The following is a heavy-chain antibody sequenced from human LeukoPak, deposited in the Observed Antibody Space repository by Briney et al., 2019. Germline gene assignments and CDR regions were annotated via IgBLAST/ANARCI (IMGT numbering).Heavy chain of an antibody. V-gene: IGHV1-2*02. D-gene: IGHD4-23*01. CDR3: ARDVHDGGNSGTAFDI. CDR2: ISTSRGGT. Sequence: GASLKASCTVSGYTLTGYYMPWVRQAPGQELKWMGWISTSRGGTNYSQKFHGRVTITADKSTSTAYMELSSLRAEDTAVYYCARDVHDGGNSGTAFDIWGQGTMVTVSS. J-gene: IGHJ3*02. CDR1: GYTLTGYY.